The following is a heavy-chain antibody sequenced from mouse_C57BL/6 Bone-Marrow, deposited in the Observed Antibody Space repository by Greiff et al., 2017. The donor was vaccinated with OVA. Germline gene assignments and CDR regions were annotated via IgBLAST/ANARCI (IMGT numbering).Heavy chain of an antibody. CDR3: ARGGSGYD. CDR1: GYTFTDYY. D-gene: IGHD3-2*02. J-gene: IGHJ2*01. Sequence: VQLQQSGAELVRPGASVKLSCKASGYTFTDYYINWVKQRPGQGLEWIARIYPGSGNTYYNEKFKGKATLTAEKSSSTAYMQLSSLTSEDSAVYFCARGGSGYDWGQGTTLTVSS. V-gene: IGHV1-76*01. CDR2: IYPGSGNT.